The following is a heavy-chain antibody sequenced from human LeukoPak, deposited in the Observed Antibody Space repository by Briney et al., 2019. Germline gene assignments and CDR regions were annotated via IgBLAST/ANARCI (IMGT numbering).Heavy chain of an antibody. V-gene: IGHV3-23*01. CDR2: ISGSGGST. D-gene: IGHD2-21*02. CDR1: GFTFSSYA. J-gene: IGHJ4*02. Sequence: PGGSLRLSCAASGFTFSSYAMSWVRQAPGKGLEWVSAISGSGGSTYYADSVKGRFTISRDNSKNTLYLQMNSLRAEDTAVYYCAKGRSVAVMVTAIQSFDYWGQGTLVTVSS. CDR3: AKGRSVAVMVTAIQSFDY.